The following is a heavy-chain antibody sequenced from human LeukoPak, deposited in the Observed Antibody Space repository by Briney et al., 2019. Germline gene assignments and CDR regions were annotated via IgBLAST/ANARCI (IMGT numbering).Heavy chain of an antibody. D-gene: IGHD6-13*01. CDR1: GGTFSSYA. V-gene: IGHV1-69*01. CDR2: IIPIFGTA. J-gene: IGHJ6*02. Sequence: PMASVKVSCKASGGTFSSYAISWVRQAPGQGLEWMGGIIPIFGTANYTQKFQGRVTITADESTSTAYMELSSLRSADTAVYYCASTTPPPIAAPGTRGLGYYGMDVWGQGTTVTVSS. CDR3: ASTTPPPIAAPGTRGLGYYGMDV.